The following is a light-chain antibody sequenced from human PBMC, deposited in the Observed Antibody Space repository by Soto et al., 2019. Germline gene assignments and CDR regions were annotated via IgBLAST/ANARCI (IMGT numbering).Light chain of an antibody. J-gene: IGKJ5*01. CDR1: QSVSSY. V-gene: IGKV3-11*01. CDR3: QQRSNWPLIT. Sequence: EMVLTQSPATLSLSPGERATFSCRASQSVSSYLAWYQQKPGQAPRLLSYDASDRATGIPARFSGSGSGTDFTLTFSSLEPEDFAVYYCQQRSNWPLITFGQGTRLEIK. CDR2: DAS.